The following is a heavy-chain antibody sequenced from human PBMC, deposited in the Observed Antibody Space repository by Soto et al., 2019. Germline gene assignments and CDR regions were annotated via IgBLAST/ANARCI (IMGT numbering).Heavy chain of an antibody. D-gene: IGHD2-15*01. CDR1: GGPINNYY. Sequence: PSETLSLSCTVSGGPINNYYWNWIRQPPGKGLEWIGYINYGGNPNYSPSLKSRVTISADTSKNQISLKVSSVTAADTAVYYCARGYCTGGSCYRPGFDYWGQGTLVTVSS. CDR2: INYGGNP. J-gene: IGHJ4*02. CDR3: ARGYCTGGSCYRPGFDY. V-gene: IGHV4-59*01.